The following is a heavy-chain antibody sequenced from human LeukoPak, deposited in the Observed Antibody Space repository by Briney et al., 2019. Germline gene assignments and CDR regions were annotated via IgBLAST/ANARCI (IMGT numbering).Heavy chain of an antibody. V-gene: IGHV3-9*01. D-gene: IGHD3-22*01. J-gene: IGHJ4*02. CDR3: ARDSGPLYDTSGYYIGLGPDY. CDR1: GFTFDDYA. Sequence: GGSLRLSCAASGFTFDDYAMHWVRQAPGKGLEWVSGISWNSGSIGYADSVKGRFTISRDNAKNTLYLQMNSLKPEDTAVYSCARDSGPLYDTSGYYIGLGPDYWGQGTPVTVSS. CDR2: ISWNSGSI.